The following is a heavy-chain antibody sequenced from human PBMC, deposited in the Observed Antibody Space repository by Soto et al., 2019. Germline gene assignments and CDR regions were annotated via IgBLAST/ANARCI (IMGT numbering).Heavy chain of an antibody. D-gene: IGHD6-19*01. J-gene: IGHJ6*02. CDR3: EREFEAWLAYYGMDV. CDR2: ISYDGSNK. V-gene: IGHV3-30-3*01. Sequence: PGGSLRLSCAASGFTFSSYAMHWVRQAPGKGLEWVAVISYDGSNKYYADSVKGRFTISRDNSKNTLYLQMNSLRAEDTAVYYCEREFEAWLAYYGMDVCGQGPTVTVSS. CDR1: GFTFSSYA.